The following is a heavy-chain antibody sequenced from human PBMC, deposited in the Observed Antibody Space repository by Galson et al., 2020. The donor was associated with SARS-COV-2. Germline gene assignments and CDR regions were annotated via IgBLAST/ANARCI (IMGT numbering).Heavy chain of an antibody. V-gene: IGHV4-34*01. CDR2: INHSGST. CDR3: ARGQNYYYDSSGYYYHYYYGMDV. J-gene: IGHJ6*02. D-gene: IGHD3-22*01. CDR1: GGSFSGYY. Sequence: SETLSLTCAVYGGSFSGYYWSWIRQPPGKGLEWIGEINHSGSTNHNPSLKSRVTISVDTSKNQFSLKLSSVTAADTAVYYCARGQNYYYDSSGYYYHYYYGMDVWGQGTTVTVSS.